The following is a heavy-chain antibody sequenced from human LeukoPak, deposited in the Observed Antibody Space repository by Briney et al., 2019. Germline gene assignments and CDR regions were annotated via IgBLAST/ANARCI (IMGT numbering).Heavy chain of an antibody. Sequence: GASVKVSCKASGGTLSSYAISWVRQAPGQGLEWMGGIIPIFGTANYAQKFQGRVTITADESTSTAYMELSSLRSEETAVYYCARSPGGIQLWVLGYRGQGTLVTVSS. D-gene: IGHD5-18*01. V-gene: IGHV1-69*13. J-gene: IGHJ4*02. CDR1: GGTLSSYA. CDR2: IIPIFGTA. CDR3: ARSPGGIQLWVLGY.